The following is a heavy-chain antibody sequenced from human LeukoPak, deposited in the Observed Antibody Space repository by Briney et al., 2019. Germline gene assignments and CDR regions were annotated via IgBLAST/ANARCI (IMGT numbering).Heavy chain of an antibody. CDR2: INPSGGST. V-gene: IGHV1-46*01. J-gene: IGHJ4*02. Sequence: ASVKVSCKASGYTFTSYYMHWMRQAPGQGLEWMGIINPSGGSTSYAQKFQGRVTMTRDTSTSTVYMELSSLRSEDTAVYYCARDPIAVAGTGGDFFDYWGQGTLVTVSS. CDR1: GYTFTSYY. D-gene: IGHD6-19*01. CDR3: ARDPIAVAGTGGDFFDY.